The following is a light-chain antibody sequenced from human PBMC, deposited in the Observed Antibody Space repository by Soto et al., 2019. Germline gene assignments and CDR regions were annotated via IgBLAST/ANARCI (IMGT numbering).Light chain of an antibody. J-gene: IGKJ5*01. CDR1: QSVSSY. CDR2: DAS. V-gene: IGKV3-11*01. Sequence: EIVLTQSPATLSLSPGERATLSCRASQSVSSYLAWYQQKPCQAPMLLIYDASNRATGIPARFSGSGSGTDFTHTISSLEPENFAVYYCQQRSNWPPKITFGQGTRLEIK. CDR3: QQRSNWPPKIT.